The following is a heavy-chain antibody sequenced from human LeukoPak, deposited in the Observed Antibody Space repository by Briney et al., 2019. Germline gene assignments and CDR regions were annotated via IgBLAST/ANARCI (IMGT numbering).Heavy chain of an antibody. J-gene: IGHJ6*02. D-gene: IGHD4-11*01. V-gene: IGHV4-31*03. Sequence: SETLSLTCTVSGGSISSGGYYWSWIRQRPGKGLEWIGYIYYSGSTYYNPSLKSRVTISVDTSKNQFSLKLSSVTAADTAVYYCARDRSNLSYYYCYGMDVWGQGTTVTVSS. CDR1: GGSISSGGYY. CDR2: IYYSGST. CDR3: ARDRSNLSYYYCYGMDV.